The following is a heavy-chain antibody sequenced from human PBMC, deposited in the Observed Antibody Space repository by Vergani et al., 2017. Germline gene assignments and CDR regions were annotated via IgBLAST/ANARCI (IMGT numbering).Heavy chain of an antibody. CDR1: GATFRSNT. Sequence: QVQLMQSGAEVKKPGSSVKVSCKASGATFRSNTISWVRQVPGQGLEWMGRINPVLGKTKYAQDFQGRLTSTADTSTSTAYMDLTSLRSQDTAVYYCAVVPRGYGGDPEDYYFGMDVLGQGTTVTVSS. V-gene: IGHV1-69*02. CDR2: INPVLGKT. CDR3: AVVPRGYGGDPEDYYFGMDV. D-gene: IGHD2-21*02. J-gene: IGHJ6*02.